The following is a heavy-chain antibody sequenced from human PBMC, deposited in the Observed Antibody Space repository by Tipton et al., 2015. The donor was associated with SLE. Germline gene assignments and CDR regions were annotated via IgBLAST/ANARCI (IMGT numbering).Heavy chain of an antibody. CDR3: AVGYCSGGSCYSGGWFDP. V-gene: IGHV4-34*01. CDR1: GGSFSGYY. J-gene: IGHJ5*02. Sequence: TLSLTCAMYGGSFSGYYWNWIRQPPGKGLEWIGEINRSGTTNYNPSLKSRVTISVDTSKKQVSLNLSPVTAADPAVYYCAVGYCSGGSCYSGGWFDPWGQGTLVTVSS. CDR2: INRSGTT. D-gene: IGHD2-15*01.